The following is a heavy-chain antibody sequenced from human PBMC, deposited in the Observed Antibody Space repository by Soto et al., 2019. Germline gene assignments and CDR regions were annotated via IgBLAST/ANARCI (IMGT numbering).Heavy chain of an antibody. V-gene: IGHV1-69*02. CDR1: GGTFSSYT. J-gene: IGHJ4*02. CDR3: ARGEATITWGGY. D-gene: IGHD5-12*01. Sequence: QVQLVQSGAEVKKPGSSVKVSCKASGGTFSSYTISWVRQAPGQGLEWMGRIIPILGIANYAQKFQGRVTITADKATSTAYRELSSLRSEDTAVYYCARGEATITWGGYWGQGTLVTVSS. CDR2: IIPILGIA.